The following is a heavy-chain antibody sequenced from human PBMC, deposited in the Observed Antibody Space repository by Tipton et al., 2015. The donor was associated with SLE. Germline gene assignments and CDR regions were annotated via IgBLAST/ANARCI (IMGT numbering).Heavy chain of an antibody. D-gene: IGHD3-22*01. CDR3: ARGYFDSSGYSNPFDI. CDR1: GGSITNHY. J-gene: IGHJ3*02. V-gene: IGHV4-59*11. CDR2: IYYSGST. Sequence: TLSLTCTVSGGSITNHYWNWIRQPPGKGLEWIGYIYYSGSTKYNPSLESRVTMSVDTSKSQFSLELTSVTAADTALYYCARGYFDSSGYSNPFDIWGQGTMVTVSS.